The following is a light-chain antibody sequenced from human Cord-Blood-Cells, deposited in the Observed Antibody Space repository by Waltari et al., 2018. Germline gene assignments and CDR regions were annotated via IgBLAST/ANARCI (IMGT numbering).Light chain of an antibody. CDR2: YDS. Sequence: SYVLTQPPSVSVAPGTTARITCGGNNIGSKSVHWYQQKPGQAPVLVIYYDSDRPSGIPERFSGSNSGNTATLTISRVEAGDEADYYCQVWDSSSDRLYVFGTGTKVTVL. V-gene: IGLV3-21*04. CDR1: NIGSKS. CDR3: QVWDSSSDRLYV. J-gene: IGLJ1*01.